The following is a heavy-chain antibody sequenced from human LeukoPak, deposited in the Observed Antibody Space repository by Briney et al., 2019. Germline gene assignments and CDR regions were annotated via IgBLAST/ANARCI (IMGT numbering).Heavy chain of an antibody. Sequence: SVKVSCKASGGTFSSYAISWVRQAPGQGLEWMGRIIPIFGIANYAQKFQGRVTITADKSTSTAYMELSSLRSEDTAVYYCARDSDYDSSGYYFNWGQGTLVTVSS. J-gene: IGHJ4*02. CDR1: GGTFSSYA. D-gene: IGHD3-22*01. V-gene: IGHV1-69*04. CDR3: ARDSDYDSSGYYFN. CDR2: IIPIFGIA.